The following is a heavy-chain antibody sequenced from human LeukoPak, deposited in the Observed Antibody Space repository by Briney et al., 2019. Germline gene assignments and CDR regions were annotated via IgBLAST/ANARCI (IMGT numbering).Heavy chain of an antibody. CDR3: ARENTAYFDY. J-gene: IGHJ4*02. Sequence: PETLSLTCTVSGGSISSYYWSWIRQPPGKGLEWIGYIYYSGSTNYNPSLKSRVTISVDTSKNQFSLKLSSVTAADTAVYYCARENTAYFDYWGQGTLVTVSS. CDR1: GGSISSYY. V-gene: IGHV4-59*01. CDR2: IYYSGST. D-gene: IGHD5-18*01.